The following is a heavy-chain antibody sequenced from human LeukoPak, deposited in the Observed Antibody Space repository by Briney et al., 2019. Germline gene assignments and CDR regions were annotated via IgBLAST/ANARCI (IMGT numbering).Heavy chain of an antibody. V-gene: IGHV3-30*09. J-gene: IGHJ4*02. CDR2: ISQDGSNK. CDR1: GFSFSSYA. CDR3: AKMGRKQWLAYYFDD. Sequence: GGSLRLSCTASGFSFSSYAMFWVRQAPGKGLEGVAFISQDGSNKFFADSVKGRFAISRDSSKNTLFLNSLSAEDTAVYYCAKMGRKQWLAYYFDDWGQGTLVIVSS. D-gene: IGHD6-19*01.